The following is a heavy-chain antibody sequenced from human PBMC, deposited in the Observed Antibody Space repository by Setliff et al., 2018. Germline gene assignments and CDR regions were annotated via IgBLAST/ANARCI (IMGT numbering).Heavy chain of an antibody. Sequence: GGSLRLSCAASGFTFSSYAMHWVRQAPGKGLEWVAFIWYDGSNTYYTGSVKGRFTISRDNSRNTLYLQMNSLRAEDTAVYYCAGDPPSSGYAFDIWGQGTMVTVSS. V-gene: IGHV3-33*01. CDR1: GFTFSSYA. CDR2: IWYDGSNT. CDR3: AGDPPSSGYAFDI. D-gene: IGHD5-12*01. J-gene: IGHJ3*02.